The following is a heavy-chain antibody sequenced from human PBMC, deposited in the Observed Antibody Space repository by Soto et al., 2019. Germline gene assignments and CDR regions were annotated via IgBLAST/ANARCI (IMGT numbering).Heavy chain of an antibody. Sequence: PGGSLILSCAASGFTFSSYGMHWVRQAPGKGLEWVAVIWYDGSNKYYADSVKGRFTISRDNSQNTLYLQMNSLRAEDKAVYYCARDFGITGTLSYFVYWRQGPLVTVSS. J-gene: IGHJ4*02. CDR1: GFTFSSYG. CDR3: ARDFGITGTLSYFVY. CDR2: IWYDGSNK. V-gene: IGHV3-33*01. D-gene: IGHD1-20*01.